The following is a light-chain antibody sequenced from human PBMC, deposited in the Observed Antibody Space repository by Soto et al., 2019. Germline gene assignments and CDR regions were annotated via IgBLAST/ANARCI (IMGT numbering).Light chain of an antibody. Sequence: EMVLTQSPGTLSLSPGERATLSCRASQSVSSSYLAWYQQKPGQAPRLLIYGASSKATGIPGRFSGSGAEKDFTLTISRLDPEDFPVYYCQQYGRSPFTVAPGPKVDIK. V-gene: IGKV3-20*01. CDR2: GAS. CDR1: QSVSSSY. J-gene: IGKJ3*01. CDR3: QQYGRSPFT.